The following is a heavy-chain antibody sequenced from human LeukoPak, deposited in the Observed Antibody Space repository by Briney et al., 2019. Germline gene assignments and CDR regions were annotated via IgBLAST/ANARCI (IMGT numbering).Heavy chain of an antibody. D-gene: IGHD5-18*01. CDR2: IRQDGSEK. J-gene: IGHJ4*02. CDR1: GFSFSSYW. Sequence: GGSLRLSCAASGFSFSSYWMSWVRQAPGKGLEWVANIRQDGSEKYYLDSVKGRFTISRDISRNTLYLQMDSLRVDDTAVYYCARDGAMARFDYWGQGTLVTVS. CDR3: ARDGAMARFDY. V-gene: IGHV3-7*01.